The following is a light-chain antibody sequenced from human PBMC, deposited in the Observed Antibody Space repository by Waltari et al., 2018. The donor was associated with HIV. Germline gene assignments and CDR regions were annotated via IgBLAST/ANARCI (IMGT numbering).Light chain of an antibody. Sequence: QSVLTQPPSASGTPGQRVTIPCSGGSSKIGSKYVYWYQQIPGTAPKLLMYKNNQRPSGVPDRFSGAKSVTSASLAISGLRSEGEADYFCATWDDSLSGWVFGGGTNLTVL. J-gene: IGLJ3*02. V-gene: IGLV1-47*01. CDR1: SSKIGSKY. CDR3: ATWDDSLSGWV. CDR2: KNN.